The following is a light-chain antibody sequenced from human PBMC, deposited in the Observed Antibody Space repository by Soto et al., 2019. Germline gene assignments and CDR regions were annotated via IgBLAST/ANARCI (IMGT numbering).Light chain of an antibody. V-gene: IGKV3-15*01. J-gene: IGKJ1*01. CDR3: QQYNNWWT. CDR1: QSVSSS. CDR2: GAS. Sequence: EIVMTQSPATLSVSPGVRANLSCRVSQSVSSSLAWYQQKPGQAPRLLIYGASTRATGIPARFSGSGSGTEFTLTISSLQSEDFAVYYCQQYNNWWTFGQGTKVEIK.